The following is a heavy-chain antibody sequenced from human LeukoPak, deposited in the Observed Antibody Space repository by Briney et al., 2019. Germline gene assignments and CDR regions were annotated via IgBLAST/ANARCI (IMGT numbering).Heavy chain of an antibody. J-gene: IGHJ5*02. CDR3: ARASPRTTGTLFDP. CDR2: IYYSGST. CDR1: GGSISSYY. D-gene: IGHD1-1*01. Sequence: SEPLSLTFTVSGGSISSYYWSWIRQPPGKGLEWIGYIYYSGSTNYNPSLKSRVTISVDTSKNQFSLKLSSVTAADTAVYYCARASPRTTGTLFDPWGQGTLVTVSS. V-gene: IGHV4-59*01.